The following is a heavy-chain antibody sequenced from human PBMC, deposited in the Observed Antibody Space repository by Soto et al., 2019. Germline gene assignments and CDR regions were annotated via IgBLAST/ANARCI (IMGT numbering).Heavy chain of an antibody. CDR1: GGSFSGYY. J-gene: IGHJ6*02. V-gene: IGHV4-34*01. CDR2: INHRGST. D-gene: IGHD6-13*01. CDR3: ARDYSSSWSYYYYGMDV. Sequence: SETLSLTCAVYGGSFSGYYWSWIRQPPGKRLEWIGEINHRGSTNYNPSLKSRVTISVDTSKNQFSLKLSSVTAADTAVYYCARDYSSSWSYYYYGMDVWGQGTTVTVSS.